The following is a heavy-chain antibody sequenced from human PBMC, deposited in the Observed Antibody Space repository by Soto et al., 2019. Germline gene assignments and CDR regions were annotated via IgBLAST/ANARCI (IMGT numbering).Heavy chain of an antibody. CDR3: ARDLGSGYDPGDY. CDR1: GDIFSGYS. Sequence: QVQLVQSGAEAKKPGSSVKVSCKTSGDIFSGYSISWVRQAPGQGLEWMGGIIPIFGTTNYAQRFHGRVTITADKSTSTVYMELYSLKSEDTAVYYCARDLGSGYDPGDYWGQGTLVTVSS. V-gene: IGHV1-69*14. D-gene: IGHD5-12*01. CDR2: IIPIFGTT. J-gene: IGHJ4*02.